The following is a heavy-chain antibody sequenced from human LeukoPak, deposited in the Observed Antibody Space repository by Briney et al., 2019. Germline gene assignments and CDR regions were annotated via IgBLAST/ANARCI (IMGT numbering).Heavy chain of an antibody. J-gene: IGHJ3*02. Sequence: ASVKVSCKASGYTFTSYYMHWVRQAPGQGLEWMGIINPSGGSTSYAQKFQGRVTMTRDMSTSTVYMELSSLRSEGTAVYYCARDAESRDGYTDAFGIWGQGTMVTVSS. CDR1: GYTFTSYY. CDR2: INPSGGST. V-gene: IGHV1-46*01. D-gene: IGHD5-24*01. CDR3: ARDAESRDGYTDAFGI.